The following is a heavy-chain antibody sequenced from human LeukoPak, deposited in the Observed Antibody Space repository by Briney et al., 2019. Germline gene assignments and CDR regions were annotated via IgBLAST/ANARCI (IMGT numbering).Heavy chain of an antibody. CDR1: GFTFSSYA. D-gene: IGHD2-2*01. CDR2: ISGSGGST. CDR3: AKAARGLSSTSCYFDY. V-gene: IGHV3-23*01. J-gene: IGHJ4*02. Sequence: PGGSLRLSCAASGFTFSSYAMSWVRQAPGKGLEWVSAISGSGGSTYYADSVKGRFTISRDNSKNTLYLQMNSLRAEDTAVYYCAKAARGLSSTSCYFDYWGQGTLVTVSS.